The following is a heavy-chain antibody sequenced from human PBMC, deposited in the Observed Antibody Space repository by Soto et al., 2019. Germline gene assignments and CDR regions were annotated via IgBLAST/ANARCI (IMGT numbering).Heavy chain of an antibody. V-gene: IGHV5-51*01. Sequence: PGESLKISCKGSGYSFTNYWIGWVRQMPGKGLEWIGITFPGDSDTRRSPSFQGQVTISADKSISTAFLQWSSLKASDTAIYYCARHGRFDFWSADYYNHGMDVWGQGTTVTVSS. CDR2: TFPGDSDT. CDR1: GYSFTNYW. J-gene: IGHJ6*02. CDR3: ARHGRFDFWSADYYNHGMDV. D-gene: IGHD3-3*01.